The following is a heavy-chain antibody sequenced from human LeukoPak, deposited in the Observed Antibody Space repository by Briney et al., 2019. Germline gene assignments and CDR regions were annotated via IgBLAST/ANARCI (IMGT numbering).Heavy chain of an antibody. J-gene: IGHJ4*02. CDR3: ARDLSLYCSGGSCYSLNY. V-gene: IGHV3-48*04. Sequence: GGSLRLSCTASGFTFSSYSMNWVRQAPGKGLEWVSYISSSGSTIYYADSVKGRFTISRDNAKNSLYLQMDSLRAEDTAVYYCARDLSLYCSGGSCYSLNYWGQGTLVTVSS. CDR1: GFTFSSYS. D-gene: IGHD2-15*01. CDR2: ISSSGSTI.